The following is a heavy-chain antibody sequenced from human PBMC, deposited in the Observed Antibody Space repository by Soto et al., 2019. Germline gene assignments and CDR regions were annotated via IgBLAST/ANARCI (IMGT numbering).Heavy chain of an antibody. Sequence: EVQLLESGGGLVQPGGSLRLSCAVSGFTFSSYAMSWVRQAPGKGPEWVSSISSAGGVTHYADSVRGRFTISRDNSKNTLYLQMNSLRAEDTAVYYCAKDKARGVTVTPDDWGQGTLVTVSS. CDR3: AKDKARGVTVTPDD. CDR1: GFTFSSYA. CDR2: ISSAGGVT. J-gene: IGHJ4*02. D-gene: IGHD4-17*01. V-gene: IGHV3-23*01.